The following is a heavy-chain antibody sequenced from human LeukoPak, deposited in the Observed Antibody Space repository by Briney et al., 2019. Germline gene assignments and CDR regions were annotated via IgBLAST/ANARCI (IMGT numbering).Heavy chain of an antibody. CDR2: ISSNGGST. J-gene: IGHJ3*02. CDR3: ARDRPDSSGSAFDI. Sequence: GGSLRLSCAASGFTFSSYAMHWVRQAPGKGLEYVSAISSNGGSTYYANSVKGRFTISRDNSKNTLYLQMGSLRAEDMAVYYCARDRPDSSGSAFDIWGQGTMVTVSS. CDR1: GFTFSSYA. V-gene: IGHV3-64*01. D-gene: IGHD3-22*01.